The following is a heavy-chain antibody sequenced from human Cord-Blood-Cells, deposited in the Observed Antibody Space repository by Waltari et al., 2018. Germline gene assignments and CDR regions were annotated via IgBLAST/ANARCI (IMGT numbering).Heavy chain of an antibody. CDR3: ARGDGGFDY. CDR1: GFTFSSFA. Sequence: EVQLVESGGGLVQPVGSMRLSCAASGFTFSSFAMHWVRQAPGKGLEYVSAISSNGCSTYYANSVKGRFTISRDNSKNTLYLQMGSLRAEDMAVYYCARGDGGFDYWGQGTLVTVSS. V-gene: IGHV3-64*01. J-gene: IGHJ4*02. CDR2: ISSNGCST. D-gene: IGHD3-16*01.